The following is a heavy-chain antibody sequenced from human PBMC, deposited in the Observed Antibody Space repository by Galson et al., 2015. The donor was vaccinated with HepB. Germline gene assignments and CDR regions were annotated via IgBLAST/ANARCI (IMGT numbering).Heavy chain of an antibody. Sequence: SLRLSCAASGFTFGDYAMSWVRQAPGKGLEWVGFIRSKAYGGTTEYAASVKGRFTISRDDSKSIAYLQMNSLKTEDTAVYYCTREPDDSSGYYDLDYFDYWGQGTLVTVSS. D-gene: IGHD3-22*01. V-gene: IGHV3-49*04. CDR1: GFTFGDYA. J-gene: IGHJ4*02. CDR3: TREPDDSSGYYDLDYFDY. CDR2: IRSKAYGGTT.